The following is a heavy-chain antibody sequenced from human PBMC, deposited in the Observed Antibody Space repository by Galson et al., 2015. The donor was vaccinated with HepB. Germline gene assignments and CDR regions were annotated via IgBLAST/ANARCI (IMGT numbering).Heavy chain of an antibody. D-gene: IGHD3-22*01. J-gene: IGHJ6*03. V-gene: IGHV1-69*13. Sequence: SVKVSCKASGGTFSSYAISWVRQAPGQGLEWMGGIIPIFGTANYAQKFQGRVTITADESTSTAYMELSSLRSEDTAVYYCARDKATGEPFYDSSGSPYYMDVWGKGTTVTVSS. CDR3: ARDKATGEPFYDSSGSPYYMDV. CDR1: GGTFSSYA. CDR2: IIPIFGTA.